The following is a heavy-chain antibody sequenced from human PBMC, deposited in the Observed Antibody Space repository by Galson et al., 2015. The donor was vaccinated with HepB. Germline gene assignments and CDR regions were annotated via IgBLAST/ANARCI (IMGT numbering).Heavy chain of an antibody. J-gene: IGHJ6*02. CDR1: GGSFSGYY. CDR2: INHSGTT. D-gene: IGHD3-10*02. Sequence: ETLSLTCAVYGGSFSGYYWSWIRQPPGKGLEWIGEINHSGTTKHNPSLKSRVTISVDTSKNQFSLKLRSVTAADTAMYYFVSSPPRHYDVWGVTLDVWGQGTTVTVSS. CDR3: VSSPPRHYDVWGVTLDV. V-gene: IGHV4-34*01.